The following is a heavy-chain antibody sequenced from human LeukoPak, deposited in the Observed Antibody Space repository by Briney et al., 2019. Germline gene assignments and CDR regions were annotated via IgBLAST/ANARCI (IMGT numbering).Heavy chain of an antibody. V-gene: IGHV1-24*01. CDR3: ATDRRVEQWLVRGWFDP. CDR1: GYTLTELS. J-gene: IGHJ5*02. D-gene: IGHD6-19*01. CDR2: FDPEDGET. Sequence: VASVKVSCKVSGYTLTELSMPWVRQAPGKGLEWMGGFDPEDGETIYAQKFQGRVTMTEDTSTDTAYMELSSLRSEDTAVYYCATDRRVEQWLVRGWFDPWGQGTLVTVSS.